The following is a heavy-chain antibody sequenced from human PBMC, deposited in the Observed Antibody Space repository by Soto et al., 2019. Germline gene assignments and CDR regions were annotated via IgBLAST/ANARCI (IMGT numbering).Heavy chain of an antibody. CDR2: ISSSSSYI. Sequence: EVQLVESGGGLVKPGGSLRLSCAASGFTFSSYSMNWVRQAPGKGLEWVSSISSSSSYIYYADSVKGRFTISRDNAKNPLYLQMNSLRAEDTAVYYCARDLYSSSARYFDYWGQGTLVTVSS. CDR3: ARDLYSSSARYFDY. V-gene: IGHV3-21*01. D-gene: IGHD6-6*01. J-gene: IGHJ4*02. CDR1: GFTFSSYS.